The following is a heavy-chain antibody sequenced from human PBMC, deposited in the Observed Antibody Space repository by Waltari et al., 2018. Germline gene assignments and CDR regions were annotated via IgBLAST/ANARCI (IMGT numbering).Heavy chain of an antibody. V-gene: IGHV1-69*05. CDR2: RLPICSEA. Sequence: QVHLVQSGAEVKKPGSSVKVSCRASGGPLSDYAITWVRQAPGQGLEWKGGRLPICSEANYAQKFQGRVTITTDASTNTAYLELTSLGSEDTAVYFCARGVGDKNFFHYWGQGTLVTVSS. CDR3: ARGVGDKNFFHY. CDR1: GGPLSDYA. D-gene: IGHD3-10*01. J-gene: IGHJ4*02.